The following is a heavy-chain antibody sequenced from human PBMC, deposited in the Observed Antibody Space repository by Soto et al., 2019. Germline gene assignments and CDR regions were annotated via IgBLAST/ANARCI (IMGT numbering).Heavy chain of an antibody. CDR1: GFNVNDKY. CDR2: IYSGGSI. CDR3: ARGGYSGHDPLYFFAY. D-gene: IGHD5-12*01. J-gene: IGHJ4*02. V-gene: IGHV3-66*01. Sequence: GGSLRLSCAASGFNVNDKYMTWVRQAPGKGLEWVSVIYSGGSIYYADSVKGRFTISRDNSRNTVFLQMNSLRVEDSGIYYCARGGYSGHDPLYFFAYWGLGTLVTVSS.